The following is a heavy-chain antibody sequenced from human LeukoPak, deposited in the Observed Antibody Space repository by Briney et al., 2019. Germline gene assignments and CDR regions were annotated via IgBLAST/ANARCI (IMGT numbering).Heavy chain of an antibody. CDR1: GFTFSSYD. V-gene: IGHV3-23*01. Sequence: PGGTLRLSCAASGFTFSSYDMRCGLRAPAKGLQLVSGIGASHSGTYYEDSLMGRFTISRDTSKNKLSLQMHSLRAEDTAVYYCARDRGAYCGGDCYLGFDYWGRGTLVTVSS. J-gene: IGHJ4*01. CDR3: ARDRGAYCGGDCYLGFDY. CDR2: IGASHSGT. D-gene: IGHD2-21*02.